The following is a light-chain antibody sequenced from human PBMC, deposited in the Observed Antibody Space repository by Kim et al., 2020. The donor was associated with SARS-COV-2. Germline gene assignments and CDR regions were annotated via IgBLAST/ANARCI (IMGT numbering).Light chain of an antibody. Sequence: SPGERATLSCRASQSVSSSYLAWYQQKPGQAPRLLIYGASSRATGIPDRFSGSGSGTDFTLTISRLEPEDFAVYYCQRYGSSPWTFGQGTRVDIK. J-gene: IGKJ1*01. V-gene: IGKV3-20*01. CDR2: GAS. CDR3: QRYGSSPWT. CDR1: QSVSSSY.